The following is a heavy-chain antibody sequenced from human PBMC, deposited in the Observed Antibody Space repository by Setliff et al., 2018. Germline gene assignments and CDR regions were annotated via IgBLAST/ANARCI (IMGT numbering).Heavy chain of an antibody. CDR3: ARVGKVTAIHFSYYGMDV. V-gene: IGHV4-38-2*02. J-gene: IGHJ6*02. Sequence: PSETLSLTCTVSGYSISSGYYWGWIRQPPGKGLEWIGSIYHSGSTYYNPSLKSRVTISVDTSKNQFSLKLSSVTAADTAVDYCARVGKVTAIHFSYYGMDVWGQGTTVTVSS. CDR2: IYHSGST. CDR1: GYSISSGYY. D-gene: IGHD2-21*02.